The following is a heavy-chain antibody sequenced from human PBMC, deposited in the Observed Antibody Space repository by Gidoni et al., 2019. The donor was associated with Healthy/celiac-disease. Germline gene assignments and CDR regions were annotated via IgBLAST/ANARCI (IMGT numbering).Heavy chain of an antibody. V-gene: IGHV3-7*01. Sequence: EVQLVESGGGLVQPGGSLRLSCAASGFTFSSYWMSWVRQAPGKGLEWVDNIKQDGSEKYYVDSVKGRFTISRDNAKNSLYLQMNSLRAEDTAVYYCAREGRDFWSGYPALYFDYWGQGTLVTVSS. CDR2: IKQDGSEK. CDR1: GFTFSSYW. J-gene: IGHJ4*02. CDR3: AREGRDFWSGYPALYFDY. D-gene: IGHD3-3*01.